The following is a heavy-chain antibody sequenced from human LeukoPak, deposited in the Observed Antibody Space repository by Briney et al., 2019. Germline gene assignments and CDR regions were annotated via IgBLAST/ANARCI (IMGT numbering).Heavy chain of an antibody. CDR3: ARDTSRNDLDY. J-gene: IGHJ4*02. Sequence: PGGSLRLSCAASGFTVSSYWMNWVRQAPGKGLEWVANINQDGSAEYYVDSVKGRFTISRDNAKNSLYLQMNSLRAEDTAVYYCARDTSRNDLDYWGQGTLVTVSS. CDR2: INQDGSAE. D-gene: IGHD1-1*01. CDR1: GFTVSSYW. V-gene: IGHV3-7*04.